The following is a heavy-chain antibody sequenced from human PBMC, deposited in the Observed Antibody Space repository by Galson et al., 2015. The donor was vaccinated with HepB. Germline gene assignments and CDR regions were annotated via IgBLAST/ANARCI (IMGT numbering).Heavy chain of an antibody. CDR1: GFTFRSYT. CDR2: ISYDGGSK. CDR3: AKPRLAHGGFDS. V-gene: IGHV3-30-3*02. J-gene: IGHJ5*01. Sequence: SLRLSCAASGFTFRSYTMNWVRQAPGKGLEWVALISYDGGSKNYADSVKGRFTISRDNSKNMLYLQMNSLRADDTAVYYCAKPRLAHGGFDSWGQGTLVTVSS.